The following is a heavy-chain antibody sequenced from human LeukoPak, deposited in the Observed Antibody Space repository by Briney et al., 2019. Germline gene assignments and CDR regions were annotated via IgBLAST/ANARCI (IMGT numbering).Heavy chain of an antibody. D-gene: IGHD2-2*01. J-gene: IGHJ6*03. Sequence: GTSPRLSCEASGFTFSDYSMNWVRQAPGQGLAWVASITSAGGYTYYADSVQGRFTISRDNAQNSLFLQMNSLRAEDTAVYFCATSGGFVLPNAITGNWYMDVWGRGTTVTVSS. CDR2: ITSAGGYT. V-gene: IGHV3-21*01. CDR1: GFTFSDYS. CDR3: ATSGGFVLPNAITGNWYMDV.